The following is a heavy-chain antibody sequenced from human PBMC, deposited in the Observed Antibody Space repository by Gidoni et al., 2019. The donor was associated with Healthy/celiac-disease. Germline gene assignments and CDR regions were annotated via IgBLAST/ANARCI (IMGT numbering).Heavy chain of an antibody. V-gene: IGHV3-73*01. D-gene: IGHD1-7*01. J-gene: IGHJ6*01. CDR1: GLTFSGPG. Sequence: EVQLVESGGGLVQPGWCLKLSCAAPGLTFSGPGMHWVPQASGKGLEWVGRIRSKANSSATAYAAAVKGMFTISRDDSKNTAYLQMNRLKTEDTAVYYCTRHLITGTTGLYYYYYGMDVWGQGTTVTVSS. CDR2: IRSKANSSAT. CDR3: TRHLITGTTGLYYYYYGMDV.